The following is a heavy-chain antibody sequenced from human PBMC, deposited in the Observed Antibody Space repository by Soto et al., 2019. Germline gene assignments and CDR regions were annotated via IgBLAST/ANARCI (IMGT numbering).Heavy chain of an antibody. CDR2: IDYSGST. CDR3: ARRTGCSSSYFDP. D-gene: IGHD2-2*01. V-gene: IGHV4-39*01. J-gene: IGHJ5*02. Sequence: QLHLQESGPGLVKPSETLSLTCSVPGGSISTGSYYWGWIRQPPGKGLEWIGIIDYSGSTYYNPSPRSRDTICVDISKNQSSLKLSFVTTTDPAVYYWARRTGCSSSYFDPWGQGTLVTVSS. CDR1: GGSISTGSYY.